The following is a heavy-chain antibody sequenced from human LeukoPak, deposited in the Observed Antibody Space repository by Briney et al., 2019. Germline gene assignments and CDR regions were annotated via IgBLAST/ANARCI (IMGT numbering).Heavy chain of an antibody. D-gene: IGHD2-21*02. CDR2: INWNGGST. J-gene: IGHJ4*02. V-gene: IGHV3-20*01. CDR1: GFTFDDYG. CDR3: ARERKGDSARGDYFDY. Sequence: PGGSLRLSCAASGFTFDDYGMSWVRQAQGKGLEWVSGINWNGGSTGYADSVKGRFTISRDNAKNSLYLQMNSLRAEDTALYHCARERKGDSARGDYFDYWGQGTLVTVSS.